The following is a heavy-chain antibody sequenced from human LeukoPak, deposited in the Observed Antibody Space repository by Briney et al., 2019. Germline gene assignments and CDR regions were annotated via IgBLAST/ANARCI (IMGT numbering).Heavy chain of an antibody. D-gene: IGHD3-3*01. CDR2: ISRSSAYI. CDR1: GFTFSSYG. J-gene: IGHJ6*02. CDR3: SRDGVGITPSIHYYAMDV. Sequence: PGGSLRLSCAASGFTFSSYGMNWVRQAPGKGLEWVASISRSSAYIYYSDSVKGRFRISGDDAKNSLYLQMNSLRVEDTSVYYCSRDGVGITPSIHYYAMDVWGQGTTVTVSS. V-gene: IGHV3-21*01.